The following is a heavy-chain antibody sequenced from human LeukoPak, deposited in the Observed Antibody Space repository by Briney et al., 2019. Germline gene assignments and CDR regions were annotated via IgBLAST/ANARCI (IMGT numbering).Heavy chain of an antibody. Sequence: PSETLSLTCAVHGGSFSGYYWSWIRQPPGKGLEWIGEINHSGSTSYNPSLKSRVTISVDTSKNQFSLKLSSVTAADTAVYYCAREPYSTRGYWGQGTLVTVSS. J-gene: IGHJ4*02. V-gene: IGHV4-34*01. D-gene: IGHD4-11*01. CDR2: INHSGST. CDR3: AREPYSTRGY. CDR1: GGSFSGYY.